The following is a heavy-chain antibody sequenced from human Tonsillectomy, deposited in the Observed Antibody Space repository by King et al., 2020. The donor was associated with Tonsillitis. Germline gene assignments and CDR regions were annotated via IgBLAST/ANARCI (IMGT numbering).Heavy chain of an antibody. D-gene: IGHD2-15*01. CDR3: ARDGRWVVCSGGSCYFYFDS. Sequence: QLVQSGAEVKKPGASVRVSCKASGYTFISYGISWVRQAPGQGLEWMGWISPYNGNTQYAQNLQGRVTMTTDTSTSTAYMELRSLRSDDTAVYYCARDGRWVVCSGGSCYFYFDSWGQGTLVTVSS. CDR2: ISPYNGNT. CDR1: GYTFISYG. V-gene: IGHV1-18*04. J-gene: IGHJ4*02.